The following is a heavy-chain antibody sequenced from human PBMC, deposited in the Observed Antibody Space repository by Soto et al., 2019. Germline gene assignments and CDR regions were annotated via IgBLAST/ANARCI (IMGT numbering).Heavy chain of an antibody. J-gene: IGHJ5*02. CDR2: ISAYNGNR. V-gene: IGHV1-18*01. CDR1: GYTFTNYG. CDR3: ARDYHDILAGYPYNSFDP. D-gene: IGHD3-9*01. Sequence: ASVKVSCKASGYTFTNYGISWVRQAPGQGLEWMGWISAYNGNRKFAQSLLGRVTMTADTSTSTAYMELRSLRSDDTAVYYCARDYHDILAGYPYNSFDPWGQGTLVTVSS.